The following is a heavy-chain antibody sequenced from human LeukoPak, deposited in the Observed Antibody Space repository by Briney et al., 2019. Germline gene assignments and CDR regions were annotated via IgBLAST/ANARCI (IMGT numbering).Heavy chain of an antibody. CDR1: GYSFTSYW. J-gene: IGHJ3*02. V-gene: IGHV5-10-1*01. CDR3: ARLEYYYDSTGTRHDAFDI. D-gene: IGHD3-22*01. CDR2: IDPSDSYT. Sequence: GESLKISCKGSGYSFTSYWISWVRQMPGKGLEWMGRIDPSDSYTNYSPSFQGHVTISADKSITTAYLQWSSLKASDTAMYYCARLEYYYDSTGTRHDAFDIWGQGTMVTVSS.